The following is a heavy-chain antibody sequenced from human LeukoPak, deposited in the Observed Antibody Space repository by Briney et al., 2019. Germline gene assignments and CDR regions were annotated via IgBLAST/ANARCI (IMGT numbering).Heavy chain of an antibody. D-gene: IGHD3-10*01. Sequence: GGSLRLSCAASGFTFSSYWISWVRQAPGKGLEWVANIKQDGSEKYYVDSVKGRFTISRDNAKNSLYLQMNSLRAEDTAVYYCARDVLWFMWGQGTTVTVSS. CDR1: GFTFSSYW. J-gene: IGHJ6*02. CDR2: IKQDGSEK. V-gene: IGHV3-7*01. CDR3: ARDVLWFM.